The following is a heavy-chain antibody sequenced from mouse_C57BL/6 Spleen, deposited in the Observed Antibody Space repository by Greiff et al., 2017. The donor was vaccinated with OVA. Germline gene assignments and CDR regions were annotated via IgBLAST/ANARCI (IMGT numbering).Heavy chain of an antibody. V-gene: IGHV1-80*01. Sequence: VKLQQSGAELVKPGASVKISCKASGYAFSSYWMNWVKQRPGKGLEWIGQIYPGDGDTNYNGKFTGKATLTADKSSSTAYMQLSSLTSEDSAVYFCARGMNYGSSSYNYFDYWGQGTTLTVSS. D-gene: IGHD1-1*01. CDR1: GYAFSSYW. J-gene: IGHJ2*01. CDR2: IYPGDGDT. CDR3: ARGMNYGSSSYNYFDY.